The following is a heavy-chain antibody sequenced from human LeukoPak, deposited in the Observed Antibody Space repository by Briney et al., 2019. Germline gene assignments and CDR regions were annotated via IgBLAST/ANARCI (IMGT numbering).Heavy chain of an antibody. D-gene: IGHD3-10*01. V-gene: IGHV3-23*01. CDR1: EFTYSSYA. Sequence: GGSLRLSCAASEFTYSSYAMSWVRQAPGKGLEWVSAISGSGGSTYYADSVKGRFTISRDNSKNTLYLQMNSLRAEDTAVYYCAKDQSGYFDYWGQGTLVTVSS. CDR3: AKDQSGYFDY. CDR2: ISGSGGST. J-gene: IGHJ4*02.